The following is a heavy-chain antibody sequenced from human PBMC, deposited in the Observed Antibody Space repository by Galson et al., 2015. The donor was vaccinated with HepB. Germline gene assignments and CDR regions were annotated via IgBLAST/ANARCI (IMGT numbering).Heavy chain of an antibody. CDR2: IYTSGST. D-gene: IGHD3-10*01. CDR1: GGSISSGSYY. V-gene: IGHV4-61*02. CDR3: ARDQGITMVRGVIAYYYYGMDV. J-gene: IGHJ6*02. Sequence: TLSLTCTVSGGSISSGSYYWSWIRQPAGKGLEWIGRIYTSGSTNYNPSLKSRVTISVDTSKNQFSLKLSSVTAADTAVYYCARDQGITMVRGVIAYYYYGMDVWGQGTTVTVSS.